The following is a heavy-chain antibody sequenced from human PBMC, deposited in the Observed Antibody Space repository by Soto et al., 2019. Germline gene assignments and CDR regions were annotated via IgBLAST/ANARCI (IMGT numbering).Heavy chain of an antibody. Sequence: QVQLVQSGAEVKNPGSSVKVSCKTSGGTFNSYLIDWVRQAPGQGLEWMGGIIPAFGTAKYAQKFQGRVTITAVKPTSTAYMELRTLTSEDTAVYYCARGLDQPPVGLYFDTWGQGTLVTVSS. CDR3: ARGLDQPPVGLYFDT. CDR2: IIPAFGTA. V-gene: IGHV1-69*06. J-gene: IGHJ4*02. CDR1: GGTFNSYL. D-gene: IGHD2-2*01.